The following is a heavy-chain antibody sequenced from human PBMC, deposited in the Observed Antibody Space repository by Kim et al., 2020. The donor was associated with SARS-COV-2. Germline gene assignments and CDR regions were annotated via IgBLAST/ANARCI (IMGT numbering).Heavy chain of an antibody. CDR1: GFTFNNYG. J-gene: IGHJ4*01. V-gene: IGHV3-30*18. Sequence: GGSLRLSCAASGFTFNNYGMHWVRQAPGKGLEWVAFISYEGSKKYYVDSVKGRFTISRDHSKNTLYLQMNSLRGEDTAVYYCAKVPAIFHIQIVGAPFD. CDR3: AKVPAIFHIQIVGAPFD. D-gene: IGHD1-26*01. CDR2: ISYEGSKK.